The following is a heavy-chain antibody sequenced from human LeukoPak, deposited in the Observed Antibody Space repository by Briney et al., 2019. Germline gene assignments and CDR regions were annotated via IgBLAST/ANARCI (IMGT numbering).Heavy chain of an antibody. Sequence: SETLSLTCTVSGGSISSYYWSWIRQPPGKGLEWIGYIYYSGSGSTNYSPSLKSRVTISVDTSKNQFSLKLSSVTAADTDLYYCARVNLGEYYFDYWGQGTLVTVSS. CDR2: IYYSGSGST. CDR3: ARVNLGEYYFDY. V-gene: IGHV4-59*01. CDR1: GGSISSYY. J-gene: IGHJ4*02.